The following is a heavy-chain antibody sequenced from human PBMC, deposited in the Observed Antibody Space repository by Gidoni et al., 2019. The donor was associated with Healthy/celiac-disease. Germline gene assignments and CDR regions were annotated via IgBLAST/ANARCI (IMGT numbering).Heavy chain of an antibody. J-gene: IGHJ4*02. D-gene: IGHD2-21*02. CDR2: ISGSGGST. CDR1: GFTFSSYA. CDR3: AKGGVRSLFVVVTAILSPFVY. Sequence: EVQLLESGGGLVQPGGSLRLSCAASGFTFSSYAISWVRQAPGKGLEWVSAISGSGGSTYYADSVKGRFTISRDNSKNTLYLQMNSLRAEDTAVYYCAKGGVRSLFVVVTAILSPFVYWGQGTLVTVSS. V-gene: IGHV3-23*01.